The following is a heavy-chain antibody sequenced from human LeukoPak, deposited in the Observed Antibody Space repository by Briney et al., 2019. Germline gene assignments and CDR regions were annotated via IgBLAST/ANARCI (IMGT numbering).Heavy chain of an antibody. CDR2: ISGDGGST. J-gene: IGHJ4*02. CDR1: GFTFDDYA. Sequence: PGGSLRLSCAASGFTFDDYAMHWVRQAPGKGLEWVSLISGDGGSTYYADSVKGRFTISRDNSKNSLFLQMSSLGTEDTALYYCAKGVTGVVTPGDFWGQGPLVTVSS. CDR3: AKGVTGVVTPGDF. V-gene: IGHV3-43*02. D-gene: IGHD3-3*01.